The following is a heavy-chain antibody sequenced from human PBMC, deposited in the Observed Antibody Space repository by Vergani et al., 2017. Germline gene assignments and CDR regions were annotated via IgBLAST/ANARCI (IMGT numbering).Heavy chain of an antibody. Sequence: EVQLVESGGGLVKPGGSLRLSCAASGFTFSSYSMSWVRQAPGKGLEWVANIKQDGSEKYYVDSVKGRFTISRDNSKNTLYLQMNSLRAEDTAVYYCAREINACAFDIWGQGTMVTVSS. D-gene: IGHD3-16*01. V-gene: IGHV3-7*03. CDR1: GFTFSSYS. J-gene: IGHJ3*02. CDR3: AREINACAFDI. CDR2: IKQDGSEK.